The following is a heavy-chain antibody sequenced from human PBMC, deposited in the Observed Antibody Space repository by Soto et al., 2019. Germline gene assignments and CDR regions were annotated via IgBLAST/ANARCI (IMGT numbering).Heavy chain of an antibody. Sequence: QVQLVQSGAEVKNPGASVKVSCKASGYTFTRYGIGWARQAPGQGLEWMGWINTYNGNTKYAQNVQGRVTLTTDTSTSTANKERRSLRSNDTAIDDGARGEVYVTPSPQDVWGQGTTVIVSS. D-gene: IGHD3-16*01. CDR1: GYTFTRYG. V-gene: IGHV1-18*01. J-gene: IGHJ6*02. CDR3: ARGEVYVTPSPQDV. CDR2: INTYNGNT.